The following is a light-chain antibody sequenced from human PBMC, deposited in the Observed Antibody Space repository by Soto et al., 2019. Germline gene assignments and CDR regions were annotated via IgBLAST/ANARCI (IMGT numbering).Light chain of an antibody. CDR3: QQYNNWPPFT. J-gene: IGKJ5*01. V-gene: IGKV3-15*01. CDR2: GAS. CDR1: QSVSTN. Sequence: EIVMTQSPATLSVSPGERAILSCRASQSVSTNLGWYQQKPGQAPRLFIFGASTRATGIPARFSGSGSGTEFTLTISSLQSEDSAVYYCQQYNNWPPFTFGQGTRLEIK.